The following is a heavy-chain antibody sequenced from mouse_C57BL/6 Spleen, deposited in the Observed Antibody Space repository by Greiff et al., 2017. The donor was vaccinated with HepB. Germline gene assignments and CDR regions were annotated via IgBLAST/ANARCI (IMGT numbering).Heavy chain of an antibody. D-gene: IGHD4-1*01. J-gene: IGHJ2*01. Sequence: VQLQQPGAELVKPGASVKMSCKASGYTFTSYWITWVKQRPGQGLEWIGDIYPGSGSTNYNEKFKSKATLTVDTSSSTAYMQLSSLTSEDSAVYYCAREGDWDHYFDYWGQGTTLTVSS. CDR1: GYTFTSYW. CDR3: AREGDWDHYFDY. CDR2: IYPGSGST. V-gene: IGHV1-55*01.